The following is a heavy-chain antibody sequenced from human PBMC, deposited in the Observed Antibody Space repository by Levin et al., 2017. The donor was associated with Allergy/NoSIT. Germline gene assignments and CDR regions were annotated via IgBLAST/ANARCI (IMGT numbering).Heavy chain of an antibody. CDR2: ISYDGSNK. J-gene: IGHJ4*02. Sequence: GSLRLSCAASGFTFSSYAMHWVRQAPGKGLEWVAVISYDGSNKYYADSVKGRFTISRDNSKNTLYLQMNSLRAEDTAVYYCARGGDGIAARRVWYYFDYWGQGTLVTVSS. CDR1: GFTFSSYA. V-gene: IGHV3-30-3*01. D-gene: IGHD6-6*01. CDR3: ARGGDGIAARRVWYYFDY.